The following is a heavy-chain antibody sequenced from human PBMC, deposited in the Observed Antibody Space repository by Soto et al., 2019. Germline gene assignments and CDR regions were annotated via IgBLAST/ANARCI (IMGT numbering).Heavy chain of an antibody. CDR2: FNAGSGNT. D-gene: IGHD4-17*01. J-gene: IGHJ4*02. Sequence: ASVKVSCKASGYTFTSYSMHWVRQAPGQRLEWMGWFNAGSGNTKYSQKFQGRVTITRDTSATTAYMELSSLRYEDTAVYYCARESTRTTAPDYWGQGTLVTVLL. CDR3: ARESTRTTAPDY. V-gene: IGHV1-3*01. CDR1: GYTFTSYS.